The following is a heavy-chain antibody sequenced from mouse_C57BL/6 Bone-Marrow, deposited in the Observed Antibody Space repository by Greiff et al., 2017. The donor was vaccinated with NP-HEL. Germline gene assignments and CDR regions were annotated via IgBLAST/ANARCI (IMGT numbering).Heavy chain of an antibody. Sequence: VKLMESGAELVKPGASVKMSCKASGYTFTTYPIEWVKQNHGKSLEWIGNFHPYNDDTEYTEKFKNKATLTVEKSSSTVYLELSRLTSDDSSVYYCARGGNYWYYFDYWGQGTTLTVSS. D-gene: IGHD2-1*01. CDR3: ARGGNYWYYFDY. J-gene: IGHJ2*01. CDR1: GYTFTTYP. CDR2: FHPYNDDT. V-gene: IGHV1-47*01.